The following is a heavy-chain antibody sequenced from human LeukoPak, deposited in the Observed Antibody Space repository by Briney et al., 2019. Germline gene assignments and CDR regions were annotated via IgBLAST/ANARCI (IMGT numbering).Heavy chain of an antibody. J-gene: IGHJ1*01. CDR2: IYHSGST. V-gene: IGHV4-59*01. CDR1: GGSISTYY. CDR3: ARGGAARLHFQN. D-gene: IGHD6-6*01. Sequence: PSETLSLTRTVSGGSISTYYWNWIWQPPGKGLEWIRYIYHSGSTNYNPSLQSRVTISVDTSKNQFSLNLNSVTAADTAVYYCARGGAARLHFQNWGQGTLVTVSS.